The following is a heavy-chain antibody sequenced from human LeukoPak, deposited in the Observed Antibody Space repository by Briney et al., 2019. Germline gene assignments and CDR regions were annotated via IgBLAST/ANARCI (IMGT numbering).Heavy chain of an antibody. V-gene: IGHV1-2*02. CDR3: ARQAISSGHFDY. D-gene: IGHD6-25*01. CDR1: GYTFTGYY. Sequence: ASVRVSCKASGYTFTGYYMHWVRQAPGQGLEWMGWINPNSGGTNYAQKFQGRVTMTRDTSISTAYMEPSRLRSDDTAVYYCARQAISSGHFDYWGQGTLVTVSS. J-gene: IGHJ4*02. CDR2: INPNSGGT.